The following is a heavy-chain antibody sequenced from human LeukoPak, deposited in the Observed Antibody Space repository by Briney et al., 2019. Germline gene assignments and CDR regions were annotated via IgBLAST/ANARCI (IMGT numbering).Heavy chain of an antibody. Sequence: ASVKVSCKASGYTFTSYGNSWVRQAPGQGLEWMGWISAYSGNTNYAQKLQGRVTMTTDTSTSTAYMELRSLRSDDTAVYYCAREGYCSGGSCYDYWGQGTLVTVSS. D-gene: IGHD2-15*01. CDR3: AREGYCSGGSCYDY. CDR2: ISAYSGNT. CDR1: GYTFTSYG. V-gene: IGHV1-18*01. J-gene: IGHJ4*02.